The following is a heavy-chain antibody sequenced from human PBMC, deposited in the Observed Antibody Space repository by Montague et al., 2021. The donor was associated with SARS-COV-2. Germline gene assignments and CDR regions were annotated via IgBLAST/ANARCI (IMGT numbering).Heavy chain of an antibody. CDR3: ARGIFTIPFIPSHYYMDV. CDR2: IYYSGST. J-gene: IGHJ6*03. Sequence: SETLSLTCTVSSGSLSNYYWSWIRQPPGRGLEWTGYIYYSGSTNYNPSLKSRVTISVDTSKNQFSLKLSSVTAADTAVYYCARGIFTIPFIPSHYYMDVWGQGTTVTVSS. V-gene: IGHV4-59*01. CDR1: SGSLSNYY. D-gene: IGHD3-3*01.